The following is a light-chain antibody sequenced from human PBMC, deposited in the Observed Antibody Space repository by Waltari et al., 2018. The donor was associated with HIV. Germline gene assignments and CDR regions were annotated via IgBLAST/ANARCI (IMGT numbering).Light chain of an antibody. J-gene: IGKJ4*01. CDR3: QHYDNWRLT. Sequence: EIIMTQSPATLSVSPGERATLSCRASQSVTSNLAWYQQRPGQAPRLLIFGASNRASGIPTRFSGRGSRTEFTLTISDLQSEDLALYFCQHYDNWRLTFGGGTRVDI. CDR1: QSVTSN. V-gene: IGKV3D-15*01. CDR2: GAS.